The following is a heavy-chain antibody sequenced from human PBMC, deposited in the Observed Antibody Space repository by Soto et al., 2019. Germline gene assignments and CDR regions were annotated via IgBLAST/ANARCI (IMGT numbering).Heavy chain of an antibody. CDR3: ARFSDALTTPAVDWFYP. Sequence: QVQLQESGPGLVKPSETLSLTCTVSGASISSYYWSWIRQPPGKGLEWIGYIYYSGSTNYNPSLKSRVTISVDTSKYRSSLKLSSVTAADTAVYYCARFSDALTTPAVDWFYPSGQGTLVTVSS. D-gene: IGHD4-4*01. J-gene: IGHJ5*02. CDR2: IYYSGST. CDR1: GASISSYY. V-gene: IGHV4-59*08.